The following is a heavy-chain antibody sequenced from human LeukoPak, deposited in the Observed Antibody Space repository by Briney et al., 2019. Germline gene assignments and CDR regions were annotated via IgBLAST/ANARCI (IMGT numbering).Heavy chain of an antibody. V-gene: IGHV3-48*01. CDR1: GFTFSSYS. CDR2: ISSSSSTI. CDR3: ARDRIEQQRTLGRSTSYYNYYYMDV. Sequence: GGSLRLSCAASGFTFSSYSMNWVRQAPGKGLERVSYISSSSSTIYYADSVKGRFTISRDNAKNSLYLQMNSLRAEDTAVYYCARDRIEQQRTLGRSTSYYNYYYMDVWGKGTTVTISS. J-gene: IGHJ6*03. D-gene: IGHD6-13*01.